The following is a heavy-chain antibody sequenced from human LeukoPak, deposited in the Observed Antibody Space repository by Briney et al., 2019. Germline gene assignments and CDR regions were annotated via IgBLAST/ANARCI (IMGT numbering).Heavy chain of an antibody. CDR3: ARDRGKDYFGD. CDR1: GFTFSTYA. CDR2: VRNDGFDT. V-gene: IGHV3-30*02. D-gene: IGHD4-23*01. J-gene: IGHJ4*02. Sequence: GGSLRLSCSASGFTFSTYAMHWVRQAAGKGLEWVAFVRNDGFDTYHSNSVKGRFSISRDDSKNTVYLQMNSLRAEDTALYYCARDRGKDYFGDWGQGTQVTVSS.